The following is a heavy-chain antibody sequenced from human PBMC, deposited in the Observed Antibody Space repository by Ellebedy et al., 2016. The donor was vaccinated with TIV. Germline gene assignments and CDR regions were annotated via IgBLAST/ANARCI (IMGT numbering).Heavy chain of an antibody. D-gene: IGHD3-10*01. Sequence: GSLRLSCTVSGGSVSSGSHYWNWIRQPPGKGLEWIGYSYYIGTTHYNPSLKSRVTISEDTSKNQFSLRLSSVTAADTAVYYCAGGSYTPYGMDVWGRGTTVIVSS. CDR3: AGGSYTPYGMDV. V-gene: IGHV4-61*01. CDR1: GGSVSSGSHY. CDR2: SYYIGTT. J-gene: IGHJ6*02.